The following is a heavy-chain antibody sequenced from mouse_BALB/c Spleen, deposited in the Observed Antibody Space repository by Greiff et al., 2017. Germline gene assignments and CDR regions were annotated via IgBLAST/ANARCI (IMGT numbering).Heavy chain of an antibody. J-gene: IGHJ4*01. Sequence: VQLQQSGPGLVQPSQSLSITCTVSGFSLTSYGVHWVRQSPGKGLEWLGVIWSGGSTDYNAAFISRLSISKDNSKSQVFFKMNSLQADDTAIYYCARTGVITTVVASYYAMDYWGQGTSVTVSS. CDR2: IWSGGST. CDR1: GFSLTSYG. CDR3: ARTGVITTVVASYYAMDY. D-gene: IGHD1-1*01. V-gene: IGHV2-2*01.